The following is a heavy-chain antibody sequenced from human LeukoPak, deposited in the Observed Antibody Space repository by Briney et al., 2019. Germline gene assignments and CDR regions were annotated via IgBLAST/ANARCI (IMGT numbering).Heavy chain of an antibody. CDR1: GFTFSSYE. J-gene: IGHJ4*02. V-gene: IGHV3-48*03. CDR2: ISSSGSTI. Sequence: PGGSLRLSCAASGFTFSSYEMNWVRQAPGKGLEWVSYISSSGSTIYYADSVKGRFTISRDNAKNSLYLQMNSLRAEDTAVYYCARVDSSGWSYNDYWGQGTLVTASS. D-gene: IGHD6-19*01. CDR3: ARVDSSGWSYNDY.